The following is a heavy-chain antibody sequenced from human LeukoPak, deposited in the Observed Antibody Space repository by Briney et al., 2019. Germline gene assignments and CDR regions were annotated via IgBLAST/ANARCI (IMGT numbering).Heavy chain of an antibody. CDR3: ARVFNEHSSSWYGHYYYYYYMDV. D-gene: IGHD6-13*01. Sequence: SETLSLTCTVSGGSISSSSDYWGWIRQAPGKGLEWIGSIYYSGSTYYNPSLKSRVTISVDTSKNQFSLKLSSVTAADTAVYYCARVFNEHSSSWYGHYYYYYYMDVWGKGTTVTVSS. CDR1: GGSISSSSDY. V-gene: IGHV4-39*07. CDR2: IYYSGST. J-gene: IGHJ6*03.